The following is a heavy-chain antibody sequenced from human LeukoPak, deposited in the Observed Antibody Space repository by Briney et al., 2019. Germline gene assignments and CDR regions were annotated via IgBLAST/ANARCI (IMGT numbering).Heavy chain of an antibody. Sequence: SETLSLTCTVSGGSSSSYYWSWIRQPPGKGLEWIGYIYYSGSTNYNPSLKSRVTISVDTSKNQFSLKLSSVTAADTAVYYCATEVRRQLMNYYYYMDVWGKGTTVTVSS. D-gene: IGHD2-2*01. CDR1: GGSSSSYY. CDR2: IYYSGST. CDR3: ATEVRRQLMNYYYYMDV. V-gene: IGHV4-59*01. J-gene: IGHJ6*03.